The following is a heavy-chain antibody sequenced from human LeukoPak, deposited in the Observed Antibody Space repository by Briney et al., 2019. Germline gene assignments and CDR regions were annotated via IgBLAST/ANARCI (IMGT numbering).Heavy chain of an antibody. Sequence: ASVKVSCKASGGTFSSYAITWVRQAPGQGLEWMGWISAYNGNTNYAQNLQGRVTMTTDTSASTAYMELRSLRSDDTAMYYCARDRVGLELDSGADYWGQGTLVTVSS. V-gene: IGHV1-18*01. J-gene: IGHJ4*02. CDR1: GGTFSSYA. D-gene: IGHD1-7*01. CDR2: ISAYNGNT. CDR3: ARDRVGLELDSGADY.